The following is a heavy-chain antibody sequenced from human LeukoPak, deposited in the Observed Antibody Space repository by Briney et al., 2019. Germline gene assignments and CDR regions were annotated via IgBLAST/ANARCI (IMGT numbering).Heavy chain of an antibody. CDR2: IYYTGRT. J-gene: IGHJ3*02. CDR1: GGSLSSYY. Sequence: SETLSLTCSVSGGSLSSYYWSWIRQPPGKGLEWIGFIYYTGRTNYNPSLKGRVAISLDTSKNQFSLRLSSVTAADTAVYYCARLSQIVAFDIWGQGTMVTVSS. D-gene: IGHD6-6*01. CDR3: ARLSQIVAFDI. V-gene: IGHV4-59*12.